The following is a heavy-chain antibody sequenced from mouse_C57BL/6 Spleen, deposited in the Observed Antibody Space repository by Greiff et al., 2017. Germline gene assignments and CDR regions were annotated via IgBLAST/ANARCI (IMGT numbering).Heavy chain of an antibody. CDR1: GYTFTSYW. CDR3: AGYSEYYGYYFDY. V-gene: IGHV1-55*01. Sequence: VQLQQPGAELVKPGASVKMSCKASGYTFTSYWITWVKQRPGKGLEWIGDFYPGSGSTKYNEKFKSKATLTVDTSSSTAYMQLSIQTSEDSAVYYCAGYSEYYGYYFDYWGPGTTLTVSS. CDR2: FYPGSGST. D-gene: IGHD1-1*01. J-gene: IGHJ2*01.